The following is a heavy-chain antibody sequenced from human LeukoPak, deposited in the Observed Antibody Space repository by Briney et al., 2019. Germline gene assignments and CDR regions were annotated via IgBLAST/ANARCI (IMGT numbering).Heavy chain of an antibody. D-gene: IGHD6-13*01. V-gene: IGHV1-18*01. CDR1: GYTFSNFG. Sequence: ASVKVSCKASGYTFSNFGLAWVRQAPGQALEWMGWVGGYSGNANYAGKFQDRVVMTTDRSTSTAYMELRSLKSDDTAVYYCTRCLSSSWQRLDNWGQGTLVIVSS. CDR3: TRCLSSSWQRLDN. CDR2: VGGYSGNA. J-gene: IGHJ4*02.